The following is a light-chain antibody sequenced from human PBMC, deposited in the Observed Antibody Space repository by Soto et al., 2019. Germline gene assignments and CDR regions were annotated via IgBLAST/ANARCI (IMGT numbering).Light chain of an antibody. CDR2: AAS. V-gene: IGKV1-27*01. CDR1: QGIGVY. Sequence: DIQMTQSSSSLSASLGDRVTITCRASQGIGVYLAWFQQKPGKVPKLLIYAASALQSGVPSRFSGSGSGTDFTLTISSLQPEDFATYYCQKYNSAPLTFGGGTKVDIK. CDR3: QKYNSAPLT. J-gene: IGKJ4*01.